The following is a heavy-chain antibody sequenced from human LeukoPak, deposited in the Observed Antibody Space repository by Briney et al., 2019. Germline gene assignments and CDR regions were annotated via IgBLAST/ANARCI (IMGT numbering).Heavy chain of an antibody. V-gene: IGHV3-30*04. CDR2: ISYDGSNK. Sequence: GGSLRLSCAASGFTFSSYAMHWVRQAPGKGLEWVAVISYDGSNKYYADSVKGRFTISRDNSKNTVFLQMNSLRAEDTGVYYCANRISGSSSWGQGTLVTVSS. CDR3: ANRISGSSS. CDR1: GFTFSSYA. J-gene: IGHJ5*02. D-gene: IGHD3-10*01.